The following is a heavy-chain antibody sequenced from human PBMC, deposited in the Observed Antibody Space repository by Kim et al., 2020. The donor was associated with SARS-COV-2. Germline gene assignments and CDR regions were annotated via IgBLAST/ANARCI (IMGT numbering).Heavy chain of an antibody. J-gene: IGHJ4*02. D-gene: IGHD3-10*01. Sequence: SETLSLTCTVSGGSISSSSYYWGWIRQPPGKGLEWIGSIYYSGSTYYNPSLKSRVTISVDTSKNQFSLKLSSVTAADTAVYYCARREVYYYGSGVFDYWGQGTLVTVSS. CDR1: GGSISSSSYY. CDR3: ARREVYYYGSGVFDY. CDR2: IYYSGST. V-gene: IGHV4-39*01.